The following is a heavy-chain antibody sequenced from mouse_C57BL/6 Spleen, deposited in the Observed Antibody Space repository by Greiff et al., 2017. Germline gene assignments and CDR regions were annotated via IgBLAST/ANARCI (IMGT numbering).Heavy chain of an antibody. Sequence: EVQLQQSGPELVKPGASVKISCKASGYTFTDYYMNWVKQSHGKSLEWIGDINPNNGGTSYNQKFKGKATLTVDKSSSTAYMELRSLTSEDSAVXYCARGWLLPSYYYAMDYWGQGTSVTVSS. D-gene: IGHD2-3*01. CDR1: GYTFTDYY. J-gene: IGHJ4*01. CDR3: ARGWLLPSYYYAMDY. CDR2: INPNNGGT. V-gene: IGHV1-26*01.